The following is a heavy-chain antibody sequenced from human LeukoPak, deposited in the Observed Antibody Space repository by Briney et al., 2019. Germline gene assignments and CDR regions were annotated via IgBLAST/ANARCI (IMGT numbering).Heavy chain of an antibody. CDR2: MNPNSGNT. CDR1: GYTFTSYD. J-gene: IGHJ4*02. CDR3: AKGQRGPIAARFHSDY. V-gene: IGHV1-8*01. D-gene: IGHD6-6*01. Sequence: ASVKVSCKASGYTFTSYDINWVRQATGQGLEWMGWMNPNSGNTGYAQKFQGRVTMTRNTSISTAYMELSSLRSEDTAVYYCAKGQRGPIAARFHSDYWGQGTLVTVSS.